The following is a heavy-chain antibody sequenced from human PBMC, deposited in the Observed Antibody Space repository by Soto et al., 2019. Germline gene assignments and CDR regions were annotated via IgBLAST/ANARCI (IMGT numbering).Heavy chain of an antibody. CDR1: GFTFSSYS. D-gene: IGHD3-3*01. Sequence: GGSLRLSCAASGFTFSSYSMNWVRQAPGKGLEWVSSISSSSSYIYYADSVKGRFTISRDNAKNSLYLQMNSLRAEDTAVYYCARDRGGTIFGVVPRPDHQPWGQGTLVTVSS. V-gene: IGHV3-21*01. J-gene: IGHJ4*02. CDR2: ISSSSSYI. CDR3: ARDRGGTIFGVVPRPDHQP.